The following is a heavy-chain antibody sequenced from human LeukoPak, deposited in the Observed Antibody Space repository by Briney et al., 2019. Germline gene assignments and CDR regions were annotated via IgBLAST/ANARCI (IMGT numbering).Heavy chain of an antibody. V-gene: IGHV3-23*01. J-gene: IGHJ4*02. D-gene: IGHD1-1*01. CDR2: LSPTSSST. CDR1: GFPFNNFA. CDR3: AEVETGNKFDF. Sequence: GGSLRLSCAASGFPFNNFAMSWIRQAPGKGLEWVSALSPTSSSTYYADSVKGRFTISRDNSKNTLYLEMNSLRAEDTAVYYCAEVETGNKFDFWGQGTLVTVSS.